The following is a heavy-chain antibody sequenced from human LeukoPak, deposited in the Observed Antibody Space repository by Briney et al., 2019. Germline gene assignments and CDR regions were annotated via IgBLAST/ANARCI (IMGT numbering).Heavy chain of an antibody. Sequence: GGSLRLSCAASEFTFSRYALHWVRQAPGKGLEWVAVISNDGSDQYNADSVKGRFTMSRDNSKNTLYLQMNSLRAEDTAVYYCAGYCGGNCYGMDVWGQGTTVTVSS. CDR2: ISNDGSDQ. V-gene: IGHV3-30-3*01. J-gene: IGHJ6*02. CDR1: EFTFSRYA. CDR3: AGYCGGNCYGMDV. D-gene: IGHD2-21*01.